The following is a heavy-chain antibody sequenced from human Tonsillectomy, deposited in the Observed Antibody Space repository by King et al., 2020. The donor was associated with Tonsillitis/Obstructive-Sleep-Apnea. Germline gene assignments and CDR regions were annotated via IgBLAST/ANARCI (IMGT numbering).Heavy chain of an antibody. V-gene: IGHV1-69*12. CDR1: GATFTTYA. CDR3: AKHYDFSSGINWFAP. J-gene: IGHJ5*02. CDR2: IIPLYGRT. D-gene: IGHD3/OR15-3a*01. Sequence: QLVQSGAEVEKPGSAVKVSCKASGATFTTYAISWVRQAPGQGLEWIGGIIPLYGRTNYAQKFQGRLTITADESTRTAYMQLSRLTYDDTAVYFCAKHYDFSSGINWFAPWGQGTLVTVSS.